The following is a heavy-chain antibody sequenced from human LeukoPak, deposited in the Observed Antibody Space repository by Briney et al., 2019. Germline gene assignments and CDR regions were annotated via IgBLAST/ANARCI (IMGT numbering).Heavy chain of an antibody. CDR2: ITSGSSTL. CDR3: VTAAVGGPIY. Sequence: GGSLRLSCAASVFSFSISGVNWVREAPGKGLEWVSHITSGSSTLYYADSVKGRFTISRDNAHNSLYLQMSSLREEDTAVYYCVTAAVGGPIYWGQGTLVTVSS. D-gene: IGHD6-19*01. CDR1: VFSFSISG. V-gene: IGHV3-48*02. J-gene: IGHJ4*02.